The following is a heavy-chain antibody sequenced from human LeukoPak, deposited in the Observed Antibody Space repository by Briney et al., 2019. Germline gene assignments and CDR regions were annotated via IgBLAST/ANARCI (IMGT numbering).Heavy chain of an antibody. V-gene: IGHV3-74*01. CDR2: INSDGSST. CDR1: GFTFSSYW. CDR3: ARDMIVVNYYYYGMDV. J-gene: IGHJ6*02. Sequence: PGGSLRLSCAASGFTFSSYWMHWVRQAPGKGLAWDSRINSDGSSTSYADSVKGRFTISRDSAKNTLYLQMNSLRAEDTAVYYCARDMIVVNYYYYGMDVWGQGTTVTVSS. D-gene: IGHD3-22*01.